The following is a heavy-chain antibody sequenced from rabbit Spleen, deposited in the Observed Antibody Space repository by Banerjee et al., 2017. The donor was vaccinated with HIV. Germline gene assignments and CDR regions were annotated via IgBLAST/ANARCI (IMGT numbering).Heavy chain of an antibody. CDR2: IDNGDDST. CDR3: ARDTGSSFSSYGMDL. J-gene: IGHJ6*01. Sequence: QEHLVESGGGLVQPGGSLTLSCKASRFDFNSGGVSWVRQAPGKGLELIACIDNGDDSTYYASWAKGRFTISKTSSTTVTLQMTSLTVADTATYFCARDTGSSFSSYGMDLWGPGTLVTVS. V-gene: IGHV1S47*01. D-gene: IGHD8-1*01. CDR1: RFDFNSGG.